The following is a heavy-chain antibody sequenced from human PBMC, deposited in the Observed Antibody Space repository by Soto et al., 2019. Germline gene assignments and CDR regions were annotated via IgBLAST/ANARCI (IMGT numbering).Heavy chain of an antibody. D-gene: IGHD6-19*01. CDR1: GGSISSYY. CDR2: IYYSGST. J-gene: IGHJ3*02. CDR3: ARFFSSGVDAFDI. Sequence: SETLSLTCTVSGGSISSYYWSWMRQPPGKGLEWIGYIYYSGSTNYNPSLKSRVTISVDTSKNQFSLKLSSVTAADTAVYYCARFFSSGVDAFDIWGQGTMVTVSS. V-gene: IGHV4-59*01.